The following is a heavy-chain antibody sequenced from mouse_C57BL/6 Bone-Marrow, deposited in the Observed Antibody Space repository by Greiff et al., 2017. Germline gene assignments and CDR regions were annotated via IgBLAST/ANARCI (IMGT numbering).Heavy chain of an antibody. CDR3: ARLGTGDYFVY. D-gene: IGHD3-3*01. J-gene: IGHJ2*01. V-gene: IGHV1-55*01. CDR2: IYPGSGST. CDR1: GYTFTSYW. Sequence: VQLQQPGAELVKPGASVKMSCKASGYTFTSYWITWVKQRPGKGLEWIGDIYPGSGSTNYNEKFKSKATLTVYTSSSTDYMQLSSLTSEDSAVYSCARLGTGDYFVYWCQGTTHTVSS.